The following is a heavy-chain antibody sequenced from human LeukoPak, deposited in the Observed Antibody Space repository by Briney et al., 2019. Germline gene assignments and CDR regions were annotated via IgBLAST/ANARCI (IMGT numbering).Heavy chain of an antibody. D-gene: IGHD6-19*01. CDR1: GYTFTNYY. CDR3: ARGGVAVATLKTIDY. V-gene: IGHV1-46*01. Sequence: ASVRVSCKASGYTFTNYYMYWVRQAPRQGLEWMGIINPSGGSTSYAQKFQGRVTMTRDTSTTTVYMELSSLRSEDTAVYYCARGGVAVATLKTIDYWDQGTLVTVSS. CDR2: INPSGGST. J-gene: IGHJ4*02.